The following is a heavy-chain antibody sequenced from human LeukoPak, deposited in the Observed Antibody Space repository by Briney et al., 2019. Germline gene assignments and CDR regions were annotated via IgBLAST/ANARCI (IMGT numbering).Heavy chain of an antibody. Sequence: ASVKVSCKASGYTFTSYGISWVRQAPGQGLEWMGWISAYNGNTNYAQKLQGRVTMTTDTSTSTAYMELRSLRSDDTAVYYCARTSNWGRFPQAFDIWGQGTMVTVSS. CDR3: ARTSNWGRFPQAFDI. V-gene: IGHV1-18*01. CDR2: ISAYNGNT. J-gene: IGHJ3*02. CDR1: GYTFTSYG. D-gene: IGHD7-27*01.